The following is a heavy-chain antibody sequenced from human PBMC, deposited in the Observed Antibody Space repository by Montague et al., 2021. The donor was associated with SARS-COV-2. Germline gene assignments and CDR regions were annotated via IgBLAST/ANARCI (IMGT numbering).Heavy chain of an antibody. J-gene: IGHJ4*02. D-gene: IGHD1-1*01. Sequence: SETLSLTCTVSGGSISSSSYYWGWIRQPPGKGLEWIGSIYYSGSTYYTPPLKGRITISVDTSKNQFSLKLTSVTAADTAVYFCARGRTTAGMWGQGTLVTVSS. CDR2: IYYSGST. V-gene: IGHV4-39*01. CDR3: ARGRTTAGM. CDR1: GGSISSSSYY.